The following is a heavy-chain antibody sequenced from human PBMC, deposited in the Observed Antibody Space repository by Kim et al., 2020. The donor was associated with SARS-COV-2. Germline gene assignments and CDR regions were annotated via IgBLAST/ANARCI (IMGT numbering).Heavy chain of an antibody. V-gene: IGHV5-10-1*01. CDR3: ARESRSSDDYYYGMDV. CDR2: IDPSDSYT. J-gene: IGHJ6*02. D-gene: IGHD6-19*01. CDR1: GYSFTSYW. Sequence: GESLKISCKGSGYSFTSYWISWVRQMPGKGLERMGRIDPSDSYTNYSPSFQGHVTISADKSISTAYLQWSSLKASDTAMYYCARESRSSDDYYYGMDVWGQGTTVTVSS.